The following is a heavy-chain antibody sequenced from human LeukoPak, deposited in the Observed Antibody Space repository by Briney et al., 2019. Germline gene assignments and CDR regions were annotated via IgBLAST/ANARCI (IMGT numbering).Heavy chain of an antibody. J-gene: IGHJ4*02. Sequence: SETLSLTCTVSGGSISSSSYYWGWLRQPPGTGLEWIGNIYYSGNTYYNPSLKSRVSISVDTSKNQFSLKLNSVTAADTAVYYCARDGVYCSSTSCYTGFDYWGQGTLVTVSS. D-gene: IGHD2-2*02. CDR2: IYYSGNT. V-gene: IGHV4-39*07. CDR1: GGSISSSSYY. CDR3: ARDGVYCSSTSCYTGFDY.